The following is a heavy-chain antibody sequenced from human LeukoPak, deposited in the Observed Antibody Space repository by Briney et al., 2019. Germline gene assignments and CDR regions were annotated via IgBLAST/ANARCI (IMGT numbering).Heavy chain of an antibody. J-gene: IGHJ4*02. Sequence: SETLSLTCTVSGGSISSSSHYWAWFRPPPGKGLKWFGSIYYSGSTYYNPSSKRRVTISVGTSKKQFSLKLTSVTAADTAVYYCARHFYSTGWYANFWGQGTLVTVSS. CDR1: GGSISSSSHY. D-gene: IGHD6-19*01. V-gene: IGHV4-39*01. CDR3: ARHFYSTGWYANF. CDR2: IYYSGST.